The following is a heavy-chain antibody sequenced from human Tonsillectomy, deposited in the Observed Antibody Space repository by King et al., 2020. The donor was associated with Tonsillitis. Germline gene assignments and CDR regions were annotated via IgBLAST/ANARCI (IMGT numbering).Heavy chain of an antibody. CDR1: GFTFSSNA. J-gene: IGHJ4*02. Sequence: VQLVESGGGLVQPGGSLRLSCAASGFTFSSNAMSWVRQAPGKGLEWVSVIYSGGSSTYYADSVKGRFTISRDNSKNTLYLQMNSLRAEDTAVYYCAKDWPAYCGGDCYSHGFDYWGQGTLVTVSS. CDR2: IYSGGSST. V-gene: IGHV3-23*03. D-gene: IGHD2-21*02. CDR3: AKDWPAYCGGDCYSHGFDY.